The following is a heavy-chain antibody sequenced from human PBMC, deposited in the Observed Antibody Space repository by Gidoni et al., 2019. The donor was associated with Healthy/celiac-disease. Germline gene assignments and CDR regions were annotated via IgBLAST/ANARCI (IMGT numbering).Heavy chain of an antibody. V-gene: IGHV4-39*01. CDR3: ARIRRRSVYYDSSALIGS. D-gene: IGHD3-22*01. CDR2: IYYRGST. J-gene: IGHJ5*01. CDR1: GGSISSSSYY. Sequence: QLQLKESGPGLVKPSETLSLTCTFSGGSISSSSYYWGWIRQPQGKGLAWIGSIYYRGSTYYHPSLKSRGTISVDSSKNQFSLKLSSVTAAATAVYYCARIRRRSVYYDSSALIGSWGQGTVVPVSS.